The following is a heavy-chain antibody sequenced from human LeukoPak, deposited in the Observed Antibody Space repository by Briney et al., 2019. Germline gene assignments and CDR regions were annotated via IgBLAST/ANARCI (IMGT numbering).Heavy chain of an antibody. D-gene: IGHD4-17*01. CDR1: LYTVTIYG. Sequence: ASVKVSFKASLYTVTIYGISWVRQARGQGLEWMGWISAYNGNTNYAQKLQGRVTMTTDTSTSTAYMELRSLTSDDSAVYYSARGYGDYVDYWGQGTLVTVSS. V-gene: IGHV1-18*01. J-gene: IGHJ4*02. CDR3: ARGYGDYVDY. CDR2: ISAYNGNT.